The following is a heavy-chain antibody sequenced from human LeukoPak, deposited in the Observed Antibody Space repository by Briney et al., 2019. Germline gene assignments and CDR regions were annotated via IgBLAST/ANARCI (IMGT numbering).Heavy chain of an antibody. J-gene: IGHJ4*02. Sequence: SETLSLTCTVSGGSISSSSYYWGWLRQPPGKGLEWIGSIYYSGSTYYNPSLKSRVTISVDTSKNQFSLKLSSVTAADTAVYYCARQVTMVRGVKYYFDYWGQGTLVTVSS. CDR2: IYYSGST. D-gene: IGHD3-10*01. CDR1: GGSISSSSYY. V-gene: IGHV4-39*01. CDR3: ARQVTMVRGVKYYFDY.